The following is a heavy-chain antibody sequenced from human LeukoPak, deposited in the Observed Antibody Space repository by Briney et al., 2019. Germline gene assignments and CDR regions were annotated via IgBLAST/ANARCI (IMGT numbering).Heavy chain of an antibody. V-gene: IGHV3-21*01. J-gene: IGHJ5*02. CDR1: GFTFSSYS. Sequence: PGGSLRLSCAASGFTFSSYSMNSVRQAPGKGLEWVSSIISSSSYIYYADSVKGRFTISRDNAKNSLYLQMNSLRAEDTAVYYCAREPIAAAGTDWFDPWGQGTLVTVSS. D-gene: IGHD6-13*01. CDR3: AREPIAAAGTDWFDP. CDR2: IISSSSYI.